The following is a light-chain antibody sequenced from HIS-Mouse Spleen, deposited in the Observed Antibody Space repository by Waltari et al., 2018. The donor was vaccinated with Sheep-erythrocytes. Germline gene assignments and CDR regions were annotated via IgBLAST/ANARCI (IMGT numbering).Light chain of an antibody. CDR1: SSDVGSYNL. Sequence: QSALTQPASVSGSPGQSITISCTGTSSDVGSYNLVSWYQQHPGKAPNLMIYEGSKRPAGGSNGCSGSKSGTTASLTISGLQAEDEADYYCCSYAGSSTFHVVFGGGTKLTVL. CDR3: CSYAGSSTFHVV. V-gene: IGLV2-23*03. J-gene: IGLJ2*01. CDR2: EGS.